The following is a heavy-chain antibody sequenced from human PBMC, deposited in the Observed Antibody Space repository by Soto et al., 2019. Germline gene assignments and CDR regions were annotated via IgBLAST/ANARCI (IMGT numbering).Heavy chain of an antibody. CDR1: GGSVSSGSYY. CDR3: TRSYIPDIAAAGTFHWLDP. J-gene: IGHJ5*02. D-gene: IGHD6-13*01. Sequence: SETLSLTCTVSGGSVSSGSYYWSWIRQPPGKRLEWIGDIYYSGSTKYNPSLKSRVTMSVDTSKNQFSLKLSSVTAADTAVYYFTRSYIPDIAAAGTFHWLDPWGQGTLVT. V-gene: IGHV4-61*01. CDR2: IYYSGST.